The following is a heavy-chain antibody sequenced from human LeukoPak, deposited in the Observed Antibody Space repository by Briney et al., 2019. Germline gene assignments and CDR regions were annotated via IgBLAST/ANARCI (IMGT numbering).Heavy chain of an antibody. CDR2: IYYSGST. CDR3: AREGEWELLRRWNAFDI. V-gene: IGHV4-30-4*02. CDR1: DGSISSGDYY. Sequence: SETLPLTCTVSDGSISSGDYYWSWIRQPPGKGLEWIGYIYYSGSTYYNPPLKSRVTISVDTSKNQFSLKLSSVTAADTAVYYCAREGEWELLRRWNAFDIWGQGTMVTVSS. D-gene: IGHD1-26*01. J-gene: IGHJ3*02.